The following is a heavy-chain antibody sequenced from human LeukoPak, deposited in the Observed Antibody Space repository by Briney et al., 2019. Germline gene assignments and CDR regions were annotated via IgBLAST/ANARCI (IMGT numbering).Heavy chain of an antibody. D-gene: IGHD3-10*01. V-gene: IGHV3-11*01. CDR2: ISSSGSTI. CDR3: ARSWSYYGSGSYYRP. CDR1: GFTFSDYF. Sequence: GGSLRLSCACSGFTFSDYFMSWIRQARGKGLEWVSYISSSGSTIYYADSVKGRFTISRDNAKNSLYLQMNSLRAEDTAVYYCARSWSYYGSGSYYRPWGQGTLVTVSS. J-gene: IGHJ4*02.